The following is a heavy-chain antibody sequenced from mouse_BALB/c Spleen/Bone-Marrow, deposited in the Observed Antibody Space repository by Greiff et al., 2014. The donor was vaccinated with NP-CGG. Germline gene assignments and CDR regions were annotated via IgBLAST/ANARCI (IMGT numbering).Heavy chain of an antibody. V-gene: IGHV1S81*02. CDR2: INPSNGGT. CDR3: SRGRRDALDY. J-gene: IGHJ4*01. CDR1: GYTFTSYY. Sequence: VKLQESGAELVKPGASVKLSCKASGYTFTSYYMYWVKQRPGQGLEWFGEINPSNGGTNFNEKFKNKATLTVDKSSSTAYIQLSSLTSEDSAVYYCSRGRRDALDYWGQGTSVTVSS.